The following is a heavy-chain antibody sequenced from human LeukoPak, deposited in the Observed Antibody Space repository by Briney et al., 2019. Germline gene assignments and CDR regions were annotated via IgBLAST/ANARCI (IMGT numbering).Heavy chain of an antibody. CDR1: GFTFSTYW. CDR3: ARAQGETYYYGSGSYYIDY. V-gene: IGHV3-7*01. Sequence: GGSLRLSCAASGFTFSTYWMSWVRQAPGKGLEWVANIKQDGSEKYYVDSVKGRFTISRDNAKNSLYPQMNSLRAEDTAVYYCARAQGETYYYGSGSYYIDYWGQGTLVTVSS. J-gene: IGHJ4*02. CDR2: IKQDGSEK. D-gene: IGHD3-10*01.